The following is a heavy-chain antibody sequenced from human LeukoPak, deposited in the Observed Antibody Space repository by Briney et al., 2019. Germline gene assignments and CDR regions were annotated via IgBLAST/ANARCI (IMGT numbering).Heavy chain of an antibody. CDR2: IWYDGSNK. D-gene: IGHD2-15*01. CDR3: AKFGGLLHYYGMDV. J-gene: IGHJ6*02. CDR1: GFTFSSYG. Sequence: GGSLRLSCAASGFTFSSYGMHWARQAPGKGLEWVAVIWYDGSNKYYADSVKGRFTISRDNSKNTLYLQMNSLRAEDTAVYYCAKFGGLLHYYGMDVWGQGTTVTVSS. V-gene: IGHV3-33*06.